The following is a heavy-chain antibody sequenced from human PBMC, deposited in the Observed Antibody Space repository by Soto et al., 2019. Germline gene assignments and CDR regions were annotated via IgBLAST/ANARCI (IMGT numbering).Heavy chain of an antibody. CDR2: IIPILGIA. CDR1: GGTFSSYA. V-gene: IGHV1-69*04. D-gene: IGHD6-6*01. J-gene: IGHJ6*02. CDR3: ARIPGRAKRDSSSYYYYGMDV. Sequence: ASVKVSCKASGGTFSSYAISWVRQAPGQGLEWMGRIIPILGIANYAQKFQGRVTITADKSTSTAYMELSSLRSEDTAVYYCARIPGRAKRDSSSYYYYGMDVWGQGTTVTVSS.